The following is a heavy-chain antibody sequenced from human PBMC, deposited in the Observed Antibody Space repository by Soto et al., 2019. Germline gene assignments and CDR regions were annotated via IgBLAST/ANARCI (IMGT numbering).Heavy chain of an antibody. J-gene: IGHJ4*02. CDR2: ISSNGGST. Sequence: EVQLVESGEGLVQPGGSLRLSCAASGLTFSSYAMHWVRQAPGKGLEYVSAISSNGGSTYYADSVKGRFTISRDNSKNTLYLQMGSLRAEDMAVYYCARGVFDYWGQGTLVTVSS. CDR3: ARGVFDY. D-gene: IGHD6-13*01. CDR1: GLTFSSYA. V-gene: IGHV3-64*02.